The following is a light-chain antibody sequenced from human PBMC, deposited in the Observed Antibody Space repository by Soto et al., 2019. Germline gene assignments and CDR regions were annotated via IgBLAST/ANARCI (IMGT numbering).Light chain of an antibody. J-gene: IGKJ1*01. V-gene: IGKV1-17*01. CDR1: QSVDDY. Sequence: IQITQSPASLSASAGGTATLSCRASQSVDDYLEWYQQKPGKAPGLLIYAASTLQSGVPSRFSASGSGTDFTLTISSLQPEDFAAYYCQQYNSYPRTFGQGTKVDIK. CDR3: QQYNSYPRT. CDR2: AAS.